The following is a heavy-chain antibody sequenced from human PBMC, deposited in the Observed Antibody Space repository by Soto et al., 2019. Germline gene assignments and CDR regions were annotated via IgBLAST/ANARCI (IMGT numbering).Heavy chain of an antibody. J-gene: IGHJ4*02. CDR2: INHSGST. CDR3: AKLIAAAGTPQTDY. D-gene: IGHD6-13*01. V-gene: IGHV4-34*01. Sequence: SETLSLPCAVYGGSFSGYSLGWIRQPPGKGLEWIGEINHSGSTNYNPSLKSRVTISVDTSKNQFSLKLSSVTAADTAVYYCAKLIAAAGTPQTDYWGQGTLVTVS. CDR1: GGSFSGYS.